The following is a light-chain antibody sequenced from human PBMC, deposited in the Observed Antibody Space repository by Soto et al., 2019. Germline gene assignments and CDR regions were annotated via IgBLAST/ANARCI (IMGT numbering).Light chain of an antibody. V-gene: IGKV1-39*01. Sequence: DIQMTQSPSSLSASVGDRVTITCRPSQIISDSLSWYQQRPGKAPKLLIFAASTLQSGVPSRFRGSGSGAVFTLTINSLQPEDFATYYCQQSFSSPHTFCQGTKVEIQ. J-gene: IGKJ1*01. CDR3: QQSFSSPHT. CDR1: QIISDS. CDR2: AAS.